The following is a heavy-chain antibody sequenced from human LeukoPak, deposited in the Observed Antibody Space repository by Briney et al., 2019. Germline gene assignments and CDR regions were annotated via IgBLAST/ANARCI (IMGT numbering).Heavy chain of an antibody. D-gene: IGHD5-18*01. CDR3: ARRIQLWSYWHFDL. CDR2: VHSNGNT. Sequence: PSETLSLTCTVSGGSFTTYSWSWIRQPPGKGLDWIGDVHSNGNTNYNPSLKNRVTMSIDPSRDQFSLTLTSATAADTAIFYCARRIQLWSYWHFDLWGRGTLVTVSS. V-gene: IGHV4-4*08. CDR1: GGSFTTYS. J-gene: IGHJ2*01.